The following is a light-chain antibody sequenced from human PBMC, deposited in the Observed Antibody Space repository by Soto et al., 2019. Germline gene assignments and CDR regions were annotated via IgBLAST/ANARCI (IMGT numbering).Light chain of an antibody. CDR3: QQCYTSWWT. V-gene: IGKV4-1*01. Sequence: DIVMTQSPDSLAESLGEMATINCKSSQRVLSTSTNKNFLAWYQQKPGQPPRLLIYWASTRESVVPDRFSGGGSGTDFTLTIMTLQAEDGAFYSCQQCYTSWWTFGHGTTVEIK. J-gene: IGKJ1*01. CDR1: QRVLSTSTNKNF. CDR2: WAS.